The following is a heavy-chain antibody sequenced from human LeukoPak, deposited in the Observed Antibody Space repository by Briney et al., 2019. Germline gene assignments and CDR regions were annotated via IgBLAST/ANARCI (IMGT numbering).Heavy chain of an antibody. V-gene: IGHV4-61*02. CDR3: ARAQWSYYDILTGYYPNYYYYYYMDV. CDR2: VSSGGSI. J-gene: IGHJ6*03. CDR1: SGSISSGPFY. D-gene: IGHD3-9*01. Sequence: NSSETLSLTCTVSSGSISSGPFYWSWIRQPAGKGLEWIGRVSSGGSIDYNPSLKSRVTMSLDTSRNQFSLKLSSVTAADTAVYYCARAQWSYYDILTGYYPNYYYYYYMDVWGKGTTVTVSS.